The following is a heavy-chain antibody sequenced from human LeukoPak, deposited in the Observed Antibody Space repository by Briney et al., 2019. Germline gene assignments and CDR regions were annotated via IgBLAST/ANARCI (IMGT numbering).Heavy chain of an antibody. J-gene: IGHJ1*01. CDR2: RGGSGGST. CDR1: GFNFNSYA. CDR3: ARTSGSSSNFQH. V-gene: IGHV3-23*01. D-gene: IGHD6-13*01. Sequence: PGGSLRLSCSASGFNFNSYAMIWLRQAPGKGLAWVSARGGSGGSTYYADSVKGWFTISRDNSKNSLYLQMNSLRAEDTAVYYCARTSGSSSNFQHWGQGTLVTVSS.